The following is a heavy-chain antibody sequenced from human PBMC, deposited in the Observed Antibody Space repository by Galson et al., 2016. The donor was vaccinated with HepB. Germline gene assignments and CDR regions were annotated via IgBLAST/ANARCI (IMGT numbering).Heavy chain of an antibody. CDR2: ISSSSNTI. Sequence: SLRLSCAASGFIFSDYHINWIRQAPGKGLEWISYISSSSNTIHYADSVKGRFTVSRDYAKNSLYLQMNSLRVEDTAVYYCVREGGYCYGDSCRYFDLWDRGTVVTVSS. D-gene: IGHD2-15*01. CDR1: GFIFSDYH. J-gene: IGHJ2*01. CDR3: VREGGYCYGDSCRYFDL. V-gene: IGHV3-11*04.